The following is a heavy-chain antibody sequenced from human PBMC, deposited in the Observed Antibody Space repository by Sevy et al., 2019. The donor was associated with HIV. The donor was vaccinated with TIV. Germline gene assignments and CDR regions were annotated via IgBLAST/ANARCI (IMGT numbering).Heavy chain of an antibody. CDR3: ATISPQLVGFFDY. CDR1: GGSISSYY. D-gene: IGHD6-6*01. CDR2: IFYSGST. V-gene: IGHV4-59*12. Sequence: SETLSLTCTVSGGSISSYYWSWIRQPPGKGLEWIGYIFYSGSTYYNPSLKRRVTISVDTSKNQFSLKLTSVTAADTAVYYCATISPQLVGFFDYWGQGTLVTVSS. J-gene: IGHJ4*02.